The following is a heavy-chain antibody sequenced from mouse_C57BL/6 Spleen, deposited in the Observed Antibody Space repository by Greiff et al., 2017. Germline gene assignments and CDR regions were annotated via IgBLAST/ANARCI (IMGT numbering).Heavy chain of an antibody. CDR1: GYTFTSYW. Sequence: QVQLQQPGAELVKPGASVKLSCKASGYTFTSYWMHWVKQRPGRGLEWIGRLDPNRGGTKYNEKFKSKATLTVDKPSSTAYMQLSSLTSEDSAVYYCASEGQLRLPFAYWGQGTLVTVSA. D-gene: IGHD3-2*02. V-gene: IGHV1-72*01. CDR3: ASEGQLRLPFAY. J-gene: IGHJ3*01. CDR2: LDPNRGGT.